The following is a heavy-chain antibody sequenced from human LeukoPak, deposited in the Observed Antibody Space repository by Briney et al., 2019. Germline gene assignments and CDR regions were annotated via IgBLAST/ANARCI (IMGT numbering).Heavy chain of an antibody. D-gene: IGHD3-10*01. V-gene: IGHV3-23*01. CDR3: AKDELWFGELAPHDY. J-gene: IGHJ4*02. Sequence: GGTLRLSCAASGFTFSSYGMSWVRQAPGKGLEWVSAISGSGGSTYYADSVKGRFTISRDNSKNTLYLQMNSPRAEDTAVYYCAKDELWFGELAPHDYWGQGTLVTVSS. CDR2: ISGSGGST. CDR1: GFTFSSYG.